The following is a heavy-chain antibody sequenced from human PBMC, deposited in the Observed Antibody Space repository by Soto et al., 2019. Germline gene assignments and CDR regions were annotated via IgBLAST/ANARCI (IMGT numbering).Heavy chain of an antibody. CDR3: AKDPKRRIVGARG. CDR1: GLTFSSYA. Sequence: GGSLRLSCAASGLTFSSYAMSWVRQAPGKGLEWVSAISGSGGSTYYADSVKGRFTISRDNSKNTLYLQMNSLRAEDTAVYYCAKDPKRRIVGARGWGQGTPVTVSS. D-gene: IGHD1-26*01. J-gene: IGHJ4*02. V-gene: IGHV3-23*01. CDR2: ISGSGGST.